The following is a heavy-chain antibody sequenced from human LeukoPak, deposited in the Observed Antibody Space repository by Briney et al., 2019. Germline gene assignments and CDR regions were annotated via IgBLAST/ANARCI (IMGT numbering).Heavy chain of an antibody. D-gene: IGHD3/OR15-3a*01. V-gene: IGHV4-61*02. CDR1: GGSISSSSYY. CDR2: IYTSGST. CDR3: ARADEPPPPKAWTFDP. J-gene: IGHJ5*02. Sequence: SETLSLTCTVSGGSISSSSYYWSWIRQPAGKGLEWIGRIYTSGSTNYNPSLESRVTISVDTSKNQFSLKLSSVTAADTAVYYCARADEPPPPKAWTFDPWGQGTLVTVSS.